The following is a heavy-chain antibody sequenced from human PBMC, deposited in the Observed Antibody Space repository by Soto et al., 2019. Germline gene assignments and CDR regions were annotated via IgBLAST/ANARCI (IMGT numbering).Heavy chain of an antibody. D-gene: IGHD3-10*01. Sequence: ASVKVSCKASGYTFTSYAMHWVRQAPGQRLEWMGWINAGNGNTKYSQKFQGRVTITRDTSASTAYMELSSLRSEDTAVYYCARWYYYGSGSYLEYFQHWGQGTXVTVSS. CDR1: GYTFTSYA. J-gene: IGHJ1*01. CDR2: INAGNGNT. V-gene: IGHV1-3*01. CDR3: ARWYYYGSGSYLEYFQH.